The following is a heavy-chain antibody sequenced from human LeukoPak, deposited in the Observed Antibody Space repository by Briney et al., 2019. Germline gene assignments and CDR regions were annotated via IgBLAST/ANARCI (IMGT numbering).Heavy chain of an antibody. J-gene: IGHJ4*02. CDR3: AKWYGSGSSAYHFDH. CDR2: IRSKANNYAT. Sequence: PGGSLRLSCAASGFTFSDSTIHWVRQASGKGLEWVGRIRSKANNYATTYAAPVKGRFTFSRDESKNTLYLQMNSLRAEDTAVYYCAKWYGSGSSAYHFDHWGQGTLVTVSS. V-gene: IGHV3-73*01. CDR1: GFTFSDST. D-gene: IGHD3-10*01.